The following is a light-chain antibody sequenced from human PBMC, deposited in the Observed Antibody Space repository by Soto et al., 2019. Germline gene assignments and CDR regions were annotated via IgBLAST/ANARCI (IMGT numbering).Light chain of an antibody. Sequence: QSALTQPASVSGSPGQSITISCTGTSSDVGSYNLVSWYQQHPGKAPKLMIYEGSKRPSGVSNRFSGSKSGNTASLTISGLHAEDEADYYCCSYVGSDTLAVFGGGTQLTVL. J-gene: IGLJ7*01. CDR2: EGS. V-gene: IGLV2-23*03. CDR3: CSYVGSDTLAV. CDR1: SSDVGSYNL.